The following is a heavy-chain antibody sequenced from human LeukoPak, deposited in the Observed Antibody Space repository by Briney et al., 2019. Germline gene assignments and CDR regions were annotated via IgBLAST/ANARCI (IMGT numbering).Heavy chain of an antibody. CDR1: GYTFTSYD. CDR3: ARGSYYDILTGPGPENWFDP. V-gene: IGHV1-8*01. Sequence: ASVKVSCKASGYTFTSYDINWVRQATGQGLEWMGWMNPNSGNTGYAQKFQGRVTMTRNTSVSTACMELSSLRSEDTAVYYCARGSYYDILTGPGPENWFDPWGQGTLVTVSS. D-gene: IGHD3-9*01. J-gene: IGHJ5*02. CDR2: MNPNSGNT.